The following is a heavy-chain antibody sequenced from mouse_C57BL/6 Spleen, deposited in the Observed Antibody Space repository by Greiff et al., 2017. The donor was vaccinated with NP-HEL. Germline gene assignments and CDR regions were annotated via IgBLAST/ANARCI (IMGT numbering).Heavy chain of an antibody. D-gene: IGHD1-1*01. J-gene: IGHJ1*03. CDR3: ARGEITTVDWYFDV. CDR2: IYPGDGDT. CDR1: GYAFSSSW. Sequence: VQLQQSGPELVKPGASVKISCKASGYAFSSSWMNWVKQRPGQGLEWIGRIYPGDGDTNYNGKFKGKATLTADTSSSTAYMQLSSLTSEDSAVYFCARGEITTVDWYFDVWGTGTAVTVSS. V-gene: IGHV1-82*01.